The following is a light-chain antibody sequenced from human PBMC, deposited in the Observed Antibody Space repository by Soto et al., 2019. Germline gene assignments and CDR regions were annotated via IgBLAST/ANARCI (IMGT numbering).Light chain of an antibody. CDR2: DAY. J-gene: IGLJ1*01. CDR1: RSDIGGYNY. Sequence: QSVLSQPASVSGSPGRSITISCIGTRSDIGGYNYVSWHQQHPGKAPKLMIYDAYERPLGVSNRFSGSKSGNTASLTISGLQNEDEADYYCSSYTDDTSYLFG. CDR3: SSYTDDTSYL. V-gene: IGLV2-14*03.